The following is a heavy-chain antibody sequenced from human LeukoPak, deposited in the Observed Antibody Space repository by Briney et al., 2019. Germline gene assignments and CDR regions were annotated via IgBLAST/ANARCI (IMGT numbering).Heavy chain of an antibody. Sequence: ASVKVSCKVSGYTLTELSMHWVRQAPGKGLEWMGGFDPEDGETIYAQKFQGRVTMTEDTSTDTAYMELSSLRSEDTAVYYCARDQDSSSWYDYWGQGTLVTVSS. CDR2: FDPEDGET. CDR1: GYTLTELS. D-gene: IGHD6-13*01. V-gene: IGHV1-24*01. CDR3: ARDQDSSSWYDY. J-gene: IGHJ4*02.